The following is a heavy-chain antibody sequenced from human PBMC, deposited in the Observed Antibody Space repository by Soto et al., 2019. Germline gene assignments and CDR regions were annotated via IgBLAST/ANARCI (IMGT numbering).Heavy chain of an antibody. J-gene: IGHJ4*02. D-gene: IGHD3-22*01. V-gene: IGHV2-5*02. Sequence: QITLKESGPTLVKPTQTLTLTCTFSGFSLSTSGVGVGWIRQPPGKALEWLALIYWDDDKRYSPSLKSRLTITKDTTKNHVVLTMTNIDPVDTGTYFCAHRSDSSSYFHYWGQGTLVTVSS. CDR1: GFSLSTSGVG. CDR2: IYWDDDK. CDR3: AHRSDSSSYFHY.